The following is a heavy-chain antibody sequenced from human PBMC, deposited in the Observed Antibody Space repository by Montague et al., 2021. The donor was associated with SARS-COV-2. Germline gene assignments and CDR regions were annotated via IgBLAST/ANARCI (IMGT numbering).Heavy chain of an antibody. D-gene: IGHD1-1*01. CDR3: TSGREGNYNVMDV. CDR2: TYYRSKWYN. Sequence: CAISGDSVSSNSATWNWVRQSPSRGLEWLGRTYYRSKWYNDNAVSLRGRVTIHPDTSKNQFSLQLNSVTPEDTAIYYCTSGREGNYNVMDVWGQGTTVTVSS. V-gene: IGHV6-1*01. CDR1: GDSVSSNSAT. J-gene: IGHJ6*02.